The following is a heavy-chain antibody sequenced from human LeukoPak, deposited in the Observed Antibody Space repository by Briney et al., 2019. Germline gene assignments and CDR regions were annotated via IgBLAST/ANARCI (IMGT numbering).Heavy chain of an antibody. CDR1: GYTFSGYQ. J-gene: IGHJ4*02. Sequence: ASVKVSCKASGYTFSGYQVHWLRQAPGQGLEWMGRMIPSSGVTNYAQKFQGRVTMTRDTSINTAYLDLSALKSDDTAVYYCASRAASVTLGYWGQGTLVTVSS. CDR2: MIPSSGVT. V-gene: IGHV1-2*06. D-gene: IGHD2-15*01. CDR3: ASRAASVTLGY.